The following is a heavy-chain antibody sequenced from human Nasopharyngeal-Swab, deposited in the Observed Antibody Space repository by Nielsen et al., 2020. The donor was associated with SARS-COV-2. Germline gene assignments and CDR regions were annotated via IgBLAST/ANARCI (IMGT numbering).Heavy chain of an antibody. D-gene: IGHD2-21*02. CDR2: IRGTSGYK. V-gene: IGHV3-21*01. CDR3: ARGAGGDGEHAFDI. CDR1: GFTFSTYS. Sequence: GESLKISCAASGFTFSTYSMNWVRQVPGKGLEWVSFIRGTSGYKNYADSVKGRFTISRDNAKNSLYLQMNSLRAEDTAVYYCARGAGGDGEHAFDIWGQGTMVTVSS. J-gene: IGHJ3*02.